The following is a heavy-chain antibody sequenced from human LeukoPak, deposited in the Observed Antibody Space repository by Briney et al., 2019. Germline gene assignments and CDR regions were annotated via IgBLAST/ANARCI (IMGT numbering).Heavy chain of an antibody. Sequence: PGGSLRLSCAASGFTFSSYGMHWVRQAPGKGLEWVAFIRWDGIIKYYADSVKGRFTISRDTSKNTLYLQMNSLRAEDTAVYYCARSKSYDTSGYYFDSCGQGTLFTVSS. V-gene: IGHV3-30*02. CDR1: GFTFSSYG. D-gene: IGHD3-22*01. CDR2: IRWDGIIK. CDR3: ARSKSYDTSGYYFDS. J-gene: IGHJ4*02.